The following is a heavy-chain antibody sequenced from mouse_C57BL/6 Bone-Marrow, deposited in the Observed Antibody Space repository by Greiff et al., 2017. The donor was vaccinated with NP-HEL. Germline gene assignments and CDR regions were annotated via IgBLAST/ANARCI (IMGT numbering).Heavy chain of an antibody. CDR2: IDPETGGT. D-gene: IGHD1-1*01. CDR3: TTYYYGSSYGFV. J-gene: IGHJ1*03. Sequence: QVQLQQSGAELVRPGASVTLSCKASGYTFTDYELHWVKQTPVHGLEWIGAIDPETGGTAYNQKFTGKAILTADKSSSTAYMELRSLTSEDSAVYYCTTYYYGSSYGFVWGTGTTVTVSS. V-gene: IGHV1-15*01. CDR1: GYTFTDYE.